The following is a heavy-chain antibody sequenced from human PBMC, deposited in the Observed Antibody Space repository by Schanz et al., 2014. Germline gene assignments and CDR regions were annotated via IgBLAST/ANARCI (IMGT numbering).Heavy chain of an antibody. CDR1: GLIFSNYV. V-gene: IGHV3-23*01. D-gene: IGHD1-1*01. CDR3: AKIERNEV. CDR2: IGTSGST. J-gene: IGHJ4*02. Sequence: EVQLLESGGGLVQPGGSLKLSCAASGLIFSNYVMSWVRQAPGKGLEWVSSIGTSGSTNYAESVKGRFTISRDNCKNTQYLQMNSLRAEDTAVYFCAKIERNEVWGQGTLVTVSS.